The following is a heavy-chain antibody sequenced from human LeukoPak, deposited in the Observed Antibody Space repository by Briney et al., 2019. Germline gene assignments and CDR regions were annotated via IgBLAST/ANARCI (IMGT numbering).Heavy chain of an antibody. CDR2: INHSGST. CDR3: ASMIVTDY. V-gene: IGHV4-34*01. Sequence: NPSETLSLTCAVYGGSFSGYYWSWIRQPPGKGLEWIGEINHSGSTNYNPSLKSRVTLSVDTSKNQFSLKLSSVTAADTAVYYCASMIVTDYWGQGTLVTVSS. CDR1: GGSFSGYY. D-gene: IGHD3-22*01. J-gene: IGHJ4*02.